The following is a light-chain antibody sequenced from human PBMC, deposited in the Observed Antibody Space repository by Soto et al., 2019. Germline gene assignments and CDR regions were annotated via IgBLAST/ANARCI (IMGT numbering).Light chain of an antibody. CDR3: CSYAGSYTQV. V-gene: IGLV2-11*01. Sequence: ALTQPRSVSGSPGQSVTISCTGTSSDVGGYNYVSWYQQHPGKAPKLMIYDVSKRPSGVPDRFSGSKSGNTASLTISGLQAEDEADYYCCSYAGSYTQVFGTGTKLTVL. CDR2: DVS. J-gene: IGLJ1*01. CDR1: SSDVGGYNY.